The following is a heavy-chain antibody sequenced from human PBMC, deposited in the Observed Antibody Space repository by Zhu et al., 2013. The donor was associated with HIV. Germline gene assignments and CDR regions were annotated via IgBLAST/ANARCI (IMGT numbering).Heavy chain of an antibody. Sequence: QVQLVQSGAEVKKPGSSVKVSCKASGGTFSSYGISWVRQAPRQGLEWMAWINPYSGATNYAQNFQGRVTVTRDTSITTAYMSLSRLTSDDTAVYYCARGGAFDYWGQGTLVTVSS. V-gene: IGHV1-2*02. CDR2: INPYSGAT. CDR3: ARGGAFDY. CDR1: GGTFSSYG. J-gene: IGHJ4*02.